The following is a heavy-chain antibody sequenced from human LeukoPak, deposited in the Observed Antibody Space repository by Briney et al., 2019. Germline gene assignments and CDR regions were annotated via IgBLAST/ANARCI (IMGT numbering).Heavy chain of an antibody. J-gene: IGHJ6*02. CDR1: GFTVSSYA. CDR3: AKGGYYYDSSGYSVMDV. CDR2: ISGSGGST. V-gene: IGHV3-23*01. Sequence: GGSRRLSCAASGFTVSSYAMSWVRQAPGKGLEWVSAISGSGGSTYYADSVKGRFTISRDNSKNTLYLQMNSLRAEDKVVYYCAKGGYYYDSSGYSVMDVWGQGTTVTVSS. D-gene: IGHD3-22*01.